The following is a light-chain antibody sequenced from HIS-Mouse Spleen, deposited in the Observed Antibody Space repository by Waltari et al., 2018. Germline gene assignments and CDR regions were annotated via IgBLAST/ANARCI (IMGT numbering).Light chain of an antibody. CDR2: KDS. Sequence: SYELTQPSSVSVSPGQTARITRSGDVLAKKYARWFQQKPGQAPGLVIYKDSERPSGIPERFSGSSSGTTVTLTISGAQVEDEADYYCYSAADNNVVFGGGTKLTVL. CDR3: YSAADNNVV. CDR1: VLAKKY. J-gene: IGLJ2*01. V-gene: IGLV3-27*01.